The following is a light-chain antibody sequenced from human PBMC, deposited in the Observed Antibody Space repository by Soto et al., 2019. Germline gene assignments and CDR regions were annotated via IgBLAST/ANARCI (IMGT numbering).Light chain of an antibody. CDR2: GAS. CDR3: QQSYRSPYT. CDR1: QSINIY. Sequence: IQITQSPSSLSASVGYSVTVTCLSSQSINIYFNWYQQKPGKAPTLLIYGASSLQSGVPSRFTGVGSRTDFTLTISSLQPEDFATYYCQQSYRSPYTFGQGTKLEIK. V-gene: IGKV1-39*01. J-gene: IGKJ2*01.